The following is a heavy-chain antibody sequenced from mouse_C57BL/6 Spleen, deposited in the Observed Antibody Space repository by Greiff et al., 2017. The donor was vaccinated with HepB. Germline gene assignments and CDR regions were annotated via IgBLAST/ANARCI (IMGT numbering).Heavy chain of an antibody. CDR3: ARHWNYFDY. V-gene: IGHV5-6*01. Sequence: EVKVVESGGDLVKPGGSLKLSCAASGFTFSSYGMSWVRQTPDKRLEWVATICSGGSYTYYPDSVKGRFTISRDNAKNTLYLQMSSLKSEDTAMYYCARHWNYFDYWGQGTTLTVSS. CDR2: ICSGGSYT. J-gene: IGHJ2*01. CDR1: GFTFSSYG.